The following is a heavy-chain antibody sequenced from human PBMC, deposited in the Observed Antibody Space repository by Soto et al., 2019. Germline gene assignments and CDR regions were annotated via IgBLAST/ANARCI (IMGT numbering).Heavy chain of an antibody. CDR2: IWYDGSNK. V-gene: IGHV3-33*01. CDR3: AREAFQEPFFDY. Sequence: GGSLRLSCAASGFTFSSYGMHWVRQAPGKGLEWVAVIWYDGSNKYYADSVKGRFTISRDNSKNTLYLQMNSLRAEDTAVYYCAREAFQEPFFDYWGQGTLVPVSS. CDR1: GFTFSSYG. D-gene: IGHD1-26*01. J-gene: IGHJ4*02.